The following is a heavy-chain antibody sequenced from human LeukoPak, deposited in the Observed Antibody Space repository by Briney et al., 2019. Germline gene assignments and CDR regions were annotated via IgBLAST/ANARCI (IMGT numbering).Heavy chain of an antibody. CDR1: GYRLIDYY. J-gene: IGHJ4*02. CDR2: IRGDTGDT. Sequence: ASVTVSCKTCGYRLIDYYFHWVRPAPGQGLEWMGWIRGDTGDTDSPQKFQGRVTMTRDTSINTAYMELSRLTSDDTAMYFCARVRGNSTDYWGQGTLVTVSS. V-gene: IGHV1-2*02. CDR3: ARVRGNSTDY. D-gene: IGHD3-10*01.